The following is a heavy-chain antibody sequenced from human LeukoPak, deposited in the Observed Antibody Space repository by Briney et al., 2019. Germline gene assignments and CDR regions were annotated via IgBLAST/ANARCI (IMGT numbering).Heavy chain of an antibody. J-gene: IGHJ2*01. CDR1: GGSISSYY. D-gene: IGHD3-22*01. CDR3: ARDYYDSSGYRYFDL. V-gene: IGHV4-59*01. CDR2: IYYSGST. Sequence: SQTLSLTCTVSGGSISSYYWSWIRQPPGKGLEWIGYIYYSGSTNYNPSLKSRVTISVDTSKNQFSLKLSSVTAADTAVYYCARDYYDSSGYRYFDLWGRGTLVTVSS.